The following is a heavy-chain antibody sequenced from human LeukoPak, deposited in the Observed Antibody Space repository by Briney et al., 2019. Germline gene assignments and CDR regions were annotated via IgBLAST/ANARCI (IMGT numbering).Heavy chain of an antibody. J-gene: IGHJ6*02. D-gene: IGHD2-15*01. CDR1: GFPFSNYN. Sequence: PGGSLRLSCVASGFPFSNYNVNWVRQAPGKGLEWVSVVSSSTVYIHYADSVKGRFTISRDNAKNSMFLQMNHMRVEETAVYYCARDRSTGYCSGGGCDSGMDVWGQGTTVTVSS. V-gene: IGHV3-21*01. CDR2: VSSSTVYI. CDR3: ARDRSTGYCSGGGCDSGMDV.